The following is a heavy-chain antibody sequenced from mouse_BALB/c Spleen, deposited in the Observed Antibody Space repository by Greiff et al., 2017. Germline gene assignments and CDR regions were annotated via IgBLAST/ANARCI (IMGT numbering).Heavy chain of an antibody. D-gene: IGHD2-4*01. Sequence: EVQGVESGGGLVKPGGSLKLSCAASGFTFSSYAMSWVRQTPEKRLEWVASISSGGSTYYPDSVKGRFTISRDNARNILYLQMSSLRSEDTAMYYCARGHDYGQAWFAYWGQGTLVTVSA. J-gene: IGHJ3*01. CDR1: GFTFSSYA. CDR2: ISSGGST. V-gene: IGHV5-6-5*01. CDR3: ARGHDYGQAWFAY.